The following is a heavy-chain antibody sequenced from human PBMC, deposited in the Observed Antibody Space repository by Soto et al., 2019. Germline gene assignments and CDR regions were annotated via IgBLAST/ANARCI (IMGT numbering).Heavy chain of an antibody. V-gene: IGHV3-15*05. J-gene: IGHJ4*02. Sequence: SLRLSCAASGFTFSNAWMNWVRQAPGKGLEWVGRIKSIPDGGTADYAAPLKGRFTISRDDSRDTLFLQMNSLKTEDTAVYYCTTDTVCDYWGQGALVTVSS. CDR1: GFTFSNAW. CDR2: IKSIPDGGTA. CDR3: TTDTVCDY. D-gene: IGHD3-16*01.